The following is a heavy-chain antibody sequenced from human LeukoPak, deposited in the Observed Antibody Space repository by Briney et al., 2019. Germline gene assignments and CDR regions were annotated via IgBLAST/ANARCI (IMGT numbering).Heavy chain of an antibody. CDR2: IYTSGST. D-gene: IGHD3-9*01. V-gene: IGHV4-61*02. CDR1: GGSISSGSYY. J-gene: IGHJ3*02. CDR3: ARDRPHPWPLTI. Sequence: SETLSPTCTVSGGSISSGSYYWSWIRQPAGKGLEWIGRIYTSGSTNYNPSLKSRVTISVDTSKNQFSLKLSSVTAADTAVYYCARDRPHPWPLTIWGQGTMVTVSS.